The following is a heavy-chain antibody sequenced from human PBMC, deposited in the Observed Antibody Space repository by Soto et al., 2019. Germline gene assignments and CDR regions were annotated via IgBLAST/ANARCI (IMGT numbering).Heavy chain of an antibody. CDR3: AKDLGGAAGLGYY. D-gene: IGHD3-10*01. J-gene: IGHJ4*02. CDR2: ISYDGSNI. Sequence: QVQLVESGGGVVQPGRSLRLSCAASGFTFSSYGMHWVRQAPGKGLEWVAVISYDGSNIYYADSVKGRFTISRDNSKNTLYLQMNSLRAEDTAVYYCAKDLGGAAGLGYYWGQGTLVTVSS. CDR1: GFTFSSYG. V-gene: IGHV3-30*18.